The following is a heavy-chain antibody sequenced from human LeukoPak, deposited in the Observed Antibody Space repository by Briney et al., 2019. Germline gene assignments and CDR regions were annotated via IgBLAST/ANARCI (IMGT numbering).Heavy chain of an antibody. CDR2: ISGSGGST. D-gene: IGHD6-19*01. J-gene: IGHJ4*02. CDR3: AKVNSSGWYPDY. Sequence: HPGGSLRLSCAASGFTFSSYAMSWVRQAPGKGLEWVSAISGSGGSTYYADSVKGRFTISRDNSKNTLYLQMNSLRAEDTAVYYCAKVNSSGWYPDYWGQGTLVTVSS. V-gene: IGHV3-23*01. CDR1: GFTFSSYA.